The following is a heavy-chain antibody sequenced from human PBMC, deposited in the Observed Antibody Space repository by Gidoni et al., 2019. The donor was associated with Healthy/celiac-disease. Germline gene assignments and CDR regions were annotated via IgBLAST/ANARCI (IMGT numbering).Heavy chain of an antibody. CDR1: GYTFTRYA. CDR3: ARDLAGELGMLPGWYFDL. J-gene: IGHJ2*01. CDR2: MNPNSGNT. Sequence: QVQLVQSGAEVQKPGASVTVSCKAAGYTFTRYAINWVRQATGQGLEWMGGMNPNSGNTGYAQKFQGRVTMTRNTSISTAYMELSSLRSEDTAVYYCARDLAGELGMLPGWYFDLWGRGTLVTVSS. V-gene: IGHV1-8*01. D-gene: IGHD7-27*01.